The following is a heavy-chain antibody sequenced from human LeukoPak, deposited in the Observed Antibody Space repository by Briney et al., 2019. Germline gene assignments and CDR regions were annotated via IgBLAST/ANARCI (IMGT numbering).Heavy chain of an antibody. CDR1: GFSFSDYD. D-gene: IGHD5-12*01. CDR3: AKVSYLGPGLFDRYSGYDFPLDY. V-gene: IGHV3-30*02. Sequence: PGGSLRLSCAASGFSFSDYDIHWVRLAPGKGLEWVTFIRYDGSNTYAESVKGRFTISRDNSKNTLYLQMNSLRAEDTAVYYCAKVSYLGPGLFDRYSGYDFPLDYWGQGTLVTVSS. J-gene: IGHJ4*02. CDR2: IRYDGSNT.